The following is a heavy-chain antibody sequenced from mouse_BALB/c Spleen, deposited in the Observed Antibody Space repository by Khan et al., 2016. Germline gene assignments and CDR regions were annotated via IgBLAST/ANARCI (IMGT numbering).Heavy chain of an antibody. CDR2: ISSSGST. J-gene: IGHJ2*01. V-gene: IGHV5-6-5*01. CDR3: ARADYGYYGDYFDY. CDR1: GFTFTSYA. Sequence: EVELVESGPGLVKPGESLKLSCAASGFTFTSYAMSWVRQTPEKRLEWIAYISSSGSTYYPDSVKGRFTITRDNAKNLLNLQMSSVTSEDTATYSCARADYGYYGDYFDYWGQGTTLTVSS. D-gene: IGHD2-1*01.